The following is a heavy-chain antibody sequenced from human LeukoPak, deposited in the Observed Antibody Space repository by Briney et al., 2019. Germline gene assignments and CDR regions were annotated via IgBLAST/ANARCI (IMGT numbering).Heavy chain of an antibody. V-gene: IGHV4-34*01. CDR2: INHSGST. J-gene: IGHJ6*03. D-gene: IGHD3-3*01. CDR1: GGSFSGYY. Sequence: SETLSLTCAVYGGSFSGYYWSWIRQPPGKGLEWIGEINHSGSTNYNPSLKSRVTISVDTSKNQFSLKLSSVTAADTAVYYCARGYVFGVVIRYYYYYMDVWGKGTTVTISS. CDR3: ARGYVFGVVIRYYYYYMDV.